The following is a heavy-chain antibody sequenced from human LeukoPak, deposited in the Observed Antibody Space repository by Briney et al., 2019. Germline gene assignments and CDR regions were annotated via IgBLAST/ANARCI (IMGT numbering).Heavy chain of an antibody. CDR1: GYSFSNYW. CDR3: ARPPSSLDAFDI. D-gene: IGHD6-13*01. CDR2: IYPGDSDT. V-gene: IGHV5-51*01. J-gene: IGHJ3*02. Sequence: GESLKISCKGSGYSFSNYWIAWVRQMPGKGLEWMGIIYPGDSDTRYSPSFQGQVTISADKSINTAYLQCNTLKASDTAIYYCARPPSSLDAFDIWGQGTMVTVSS.